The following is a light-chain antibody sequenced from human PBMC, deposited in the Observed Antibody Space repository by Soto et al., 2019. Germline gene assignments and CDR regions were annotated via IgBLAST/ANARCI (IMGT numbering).Light chain of an antibody. Sequence: EVVLTQSPATLSLSPGERATLSCRASQSVSSSYLAWYQLRPGEAPRLLIYGASTRASGIPERFSGSGSGTDFSLTIRGLKPEDFAVYYCQQYRMSPNTFGQGTRLEIK. V-gene: IGKV3-20*01. CDR1: QSVSSSY. CDR3: QQYRMSPNT. CDR2: GAS. J-gene: IGKJ5*01.